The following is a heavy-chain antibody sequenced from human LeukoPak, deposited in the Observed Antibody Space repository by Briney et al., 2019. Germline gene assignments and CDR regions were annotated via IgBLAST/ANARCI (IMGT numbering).Heavy chain of an antibody. Sequence: GASVKVSCKASGYTFTSYDINWVRQATGQGIEWMGWMNPNSGNTGYAQKFQGRVTMTRNTSISTAYMELSSLRSEDTAVYYCARDFRYYDILTGYRNYYYGMDVWGQGTTVTVSS. V-gene: IGHV1-8*01. J-gene: IGHJ6*02. CDR2: MNPNSGNT. CDR3: ARDFRYYDILTGYRNYYYGMDV. D-gene: IGHD3-9*01. CDR1: GYTFTSYD.